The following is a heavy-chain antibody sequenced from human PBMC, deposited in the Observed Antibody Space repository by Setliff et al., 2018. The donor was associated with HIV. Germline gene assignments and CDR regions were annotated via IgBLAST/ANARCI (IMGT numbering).Heavy chain of an antibody. J-gene: IGHJ3*02. Sequence: GASVKVSCKASGGTFRSYASSWVRQAPGQGLEWMGGIIPNLGTANYAQNFQGRVTFTADGSTSIVYMELSSLRSEAPAVCFCARGQYDIRTGLRRYAFDMWGQGTMVTVSS. V-gene: IGHV1-69*13. CDR1: GGTFRSYA. CDR2: IIPNLGTA. D-gene: IGHD3-9*01. CDR3: ARGQYDIRTGLRRYAFDM.